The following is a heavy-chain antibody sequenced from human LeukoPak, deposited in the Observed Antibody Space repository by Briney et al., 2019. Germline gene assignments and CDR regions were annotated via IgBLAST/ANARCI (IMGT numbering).Heavy chain of an antibody. CDR1: GGSISSYY. CDR3: AREGPWVSFDY. V-gene: IGHV4-59*01. CDR2: IYYSGST. J-gene: IGHJ4*02. D-gene: IGHD2-8*01. Sequence: SETLSLTCTVSGGSISSYYWSWIRQPPGKGLEWIGYIYYSGSTNYNPSLKSRVTISVDTSKNQFSLKLSSVTAADTAVYYCAREGPWVSFDYWGQGTLVTVSS.